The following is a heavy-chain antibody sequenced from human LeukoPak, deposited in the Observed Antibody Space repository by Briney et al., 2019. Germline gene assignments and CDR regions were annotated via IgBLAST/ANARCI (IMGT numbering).Heavy chain of an antibody. CDR3: ATLFVATAPPDY. D-gene: IGHD5-18*01. V-gene: IGHV3-30-3*01. Sequence: GGSLRLSCAASGFTFSRYEMHWVRQAPGKGLEWVTLISNDGSNKYYADSVKGRFTISRDNSKNTLSLQMNSLRVEDTAMYCCATLFVATAPPDYWGQGTLVTVSS. J-gene: IGHJ4*02. CDR1: GFTFSRYE. CDR2: ISNDGSNK.